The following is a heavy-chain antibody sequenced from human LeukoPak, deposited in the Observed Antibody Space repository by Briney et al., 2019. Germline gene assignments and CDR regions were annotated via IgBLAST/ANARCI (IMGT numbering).Heavy chain of an antibody. J-gene: IGHJ6*02. CDR2: ISGSGGST. CDR3: AKDTDQLLWYGMDV. V-gene: IGHV3-23*01. CDR1: GFTFSGYA. D-gene: IGHD2-2*01. Sequence: GGSLRLSCAASGFTFSGYAMSWVRQAPGKGLEWVSAISGSGGSTYYADSVKGRFTISRDNSKNTLYLQMNSLRAEDTAVYYCAKDTDQLLWYGMDVWGQGTTVTVSS.